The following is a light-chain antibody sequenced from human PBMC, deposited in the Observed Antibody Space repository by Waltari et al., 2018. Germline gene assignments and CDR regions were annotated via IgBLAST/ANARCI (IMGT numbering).Light chain of an antibody. CDR2: EVS. CDR1: DSSVGAYDF. V-gene: IGLV2-14*01. CDR3: SSYTTSSAPGV. J-gene: IGLJ1*01. Sequence: QSALTQPASVSGSPGQSITISCSGTDSSVGAYDFVSCYHQHPGKAPHLIIYEVSNRPSGISYRFSASKSGNTASLTISGLQAEDEADYYCSSYTTSSAPGVFGTGTRVTVL.